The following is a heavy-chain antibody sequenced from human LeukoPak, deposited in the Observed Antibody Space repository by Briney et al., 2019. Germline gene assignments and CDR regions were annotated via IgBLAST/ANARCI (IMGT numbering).Heavy chain of an antibody. CDR1: GFTFRDHG. V-gene: IGHV3-20*01. CDR2: ITWNGGST. CDR3: ARGVSTLRSYYSYHYMDV. J-gene: IGHJ6*03. Sequence: GGSLRLSCAASGFTFRDHGMSWVRQVPGKGLEWVSGITWNGGSTGYADAVKGRFTISRDNAKNSLYLEMDSLSAEDTALYHCARGVSTLRSYYSYHYMDVWGKGTTVTVSS. D-gene: IGHD5/OR15-5a*01.